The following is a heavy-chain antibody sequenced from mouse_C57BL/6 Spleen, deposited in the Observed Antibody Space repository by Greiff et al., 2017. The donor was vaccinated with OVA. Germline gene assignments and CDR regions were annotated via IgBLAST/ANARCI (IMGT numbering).Heavy chain of an antibody. V-gene: IGHV3-6*01. J-gene: IGHJ1*03. Sequence: DVHLVESGPGLVKPSQSLSLTCSVTGYSITSGYYWNWIRQFPGNKLEWMGYISYDGSNNYNPSLKNRISITRDTSKNQFFLKLNSVTTEDTATYYCARSNWDWYFDVWGTGTTVTVSS. D-gene: IGHD4-1*01. CDR3: ARSNWDWYFDV. CDR1: GYSITSGYY. CDR2: ISYDGSN.